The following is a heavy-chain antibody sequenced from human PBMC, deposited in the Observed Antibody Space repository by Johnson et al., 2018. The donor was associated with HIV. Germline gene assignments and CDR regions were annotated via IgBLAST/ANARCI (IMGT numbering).Heavy chain of an antibody. CDR3: AKDMGCGADCYQISITMTVGGAFDI. CDR1: GFTFSSYV. V-gene: IGHV3-23*04. Sequence: VQLVESGGGLVQPGGSLRLSCAAAGFTFSSYVMTWVRQAPGKGLEWVSTITGSGDKTWYADSVKGRFTISRDNTKHSLYLQMSSLRPEDTALYYCAKDMGCGADCYQISITMTVGGAFDIWGQGTMVTVSS. CDR2: ITGSGDKT. D-gene: IGHD2-21*02. J-gene: IGHJ3*02.